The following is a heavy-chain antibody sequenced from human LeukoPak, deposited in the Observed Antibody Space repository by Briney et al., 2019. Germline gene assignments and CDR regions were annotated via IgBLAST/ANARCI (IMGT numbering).Heavy chain of an antibody. Sequence: SXKXXXXASXXTFSSYAIXXVRQAPGQGLEXXGXIIPIFGTTNYAQKFQGRVTITTDESTSTAYMELSSLRSEDTAVYYCARAPDSSGYYWNDAFDIWGQGTMVTVSS. CDR1: XXTFSSYA. CDR3: ARAPDSSGYYWNDAFDI. D-gene: IGHD3-22*01. V-gene: IGHV1-69*05. J-gene: IGHJ3*02. CDR2: IIPIFGTT.